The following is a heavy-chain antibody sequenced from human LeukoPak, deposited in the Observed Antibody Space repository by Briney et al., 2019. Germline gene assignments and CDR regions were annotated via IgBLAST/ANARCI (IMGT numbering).Heavy chain of an antibody. CDR1: GGSISSYY. V-gene: IGHV4-59*08. Sequence: SETLTLTCTVSGGSISSYYWSWIRQPPGKGLEWIGYIYYSGSTNYNPSLKSRVTVSVDTSKNQFSLKLSSVTAADTAVYYCARREDYGDYGGDNWFDPWVQGTLVTVSS. CDR2: IYYSGST. J-gene: IGHJ5*02. CDR3: ARREDYGDYGGDNWFDP. D-gene: IGHD4-17*01.